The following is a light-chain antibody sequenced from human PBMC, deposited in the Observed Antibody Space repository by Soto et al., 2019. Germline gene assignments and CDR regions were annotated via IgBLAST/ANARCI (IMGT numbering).Light chain of an antibody. J-gene: IGKJ1*01. Sequence: EIVMTQSPGTLSLSPGERATLSCRASQSVSSSYLAWYQQKPGQAPRLLIYGASTRATGIPARFSGSGSGTDFTLTISSLQPEDVATYYCQKYNIAPWTFGQGTKVDIK. CDR3: QKYNIAPWT. V-gene: IGKV3-15*01. CDR2: GAS. CDR1: QSVSSSY.